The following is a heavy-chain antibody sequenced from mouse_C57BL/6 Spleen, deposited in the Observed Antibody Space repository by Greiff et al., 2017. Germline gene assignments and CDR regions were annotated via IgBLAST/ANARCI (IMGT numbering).Heavy chain of an antibody. D-gene: IGHD2-3*01. CDR1: GYSFTGYY. CDR3: ASSGWSFDY. V-gene: IGHV1-42*01. Sequence: VQLQQSGPELVKPGASVKISCKASGYSFTGYYMNWVKQSPEKSLEWIGEINPSTGGTTYNQKFKDKATLTVDKSSSTAYMQLKGLTSENSAVYYCASSGWSFDYWGQGTTLTVSS. J-gene: IGHJ2*01. CDR2: INPSTGGT.